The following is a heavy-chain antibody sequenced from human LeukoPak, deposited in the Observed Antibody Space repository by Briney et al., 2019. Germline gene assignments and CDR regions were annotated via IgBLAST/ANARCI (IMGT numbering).Heavy chain of an antibody. CDR1: GGSISSYY. D-gene: IGHD5-18*01. CDR2: IYTSGST. V-gene: IGHV4-4*07. Sequence: PSETLSLTCAVSGGSISSYYWSWIRQPAGKGLEWIGRIYTSGSTNYNPSLKSRVTMSVDTSKNQFSLKLSSVTAADTAVYYCARERRGYSYGDWPYFDYWGQGTLVTVSS. CDR3: ARERRGYSYGDWPYFDY. J-gene: IGHJ4*02.